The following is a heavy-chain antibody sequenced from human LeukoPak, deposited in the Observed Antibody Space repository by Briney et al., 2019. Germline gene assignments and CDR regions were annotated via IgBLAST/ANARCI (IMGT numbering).Heavy chain of an antibody. J-gene: IGHJ3*02. CDR2: IYTSGST. V-gene: IGHV4-61*02. Sequence: KPSETLSLTCTVSGGSISSGSYYRSWIRQPAGTALEWIGRIYTSGSTNYNPSLKSRVTISVDTSKNQFSLKLSSVTAADTFVDYCARDPVSTSDAFDIWGQGTMVTVSS. CDR1: GGSISSGSYY. D-gene: IGHD2-8*01. CDR3: ARDPVSTSDAFDI.